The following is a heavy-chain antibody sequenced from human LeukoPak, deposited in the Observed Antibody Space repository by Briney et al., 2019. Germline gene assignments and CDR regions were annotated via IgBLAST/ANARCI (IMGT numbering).Heavy chain of an antibody. CDR2: IKQDGSEK. V-gene: IGHV3-7*01. J-gene: IGHJ4*02. CDR3: ARGGSRYSSSSDFDY. D-gene: IGHD6-6*01. CDR1: GFTFSSYW. Sequence: QPGGSLRLSCAASGFTFSSYWMSWVRQAPGKGLDWVANIKQDGSEKYYVDSVKGRFTISRDNAKNSLYLQMNSLRAEDTAVYYCARGGSRYSSSSDFDYWGQGTLVTVSS.